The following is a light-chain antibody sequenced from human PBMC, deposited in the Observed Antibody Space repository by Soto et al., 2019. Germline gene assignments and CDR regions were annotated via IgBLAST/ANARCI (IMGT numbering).Light chain of an antibody. CDR1: TSNLGNNY. CDR3: GAWDPSLNGVV. V-gene: IGLV1-51*01. Sequence: QSVLAQPPSVSAAPGQRVTVSCSTTTSNLGNNYISWYQHLPGAAPRLLIYDDTERPSGIPDRFSGSRSATSATLGIAGLQTGDEADYFCGAWDPSLNGVVLGGGTKLTV. CDR2: DDT. J-gene: IGLJ2*01.